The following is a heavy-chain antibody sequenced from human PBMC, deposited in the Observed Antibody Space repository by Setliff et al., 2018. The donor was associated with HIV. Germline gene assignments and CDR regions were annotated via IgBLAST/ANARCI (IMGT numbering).Heavy chain of an antibody. CDR2: IHTSGST. CDR3: ARPVEMANREFDY. Sequence: PSETLSLTCSVSSDSISSGSYYWSWIRLPAGKGLEWIGQIHTSGSTNYNPSLKSRLTISIDTSKNQFSLKLNSVTATDTAVYYCARPVEMANREFDYWGQGTLVTVSS. CDR1: SDSISSGSYY. V-gene: IGHV4-61*09. J-gene: IGHJ4*02. D-gene: IGHD1-26*01.